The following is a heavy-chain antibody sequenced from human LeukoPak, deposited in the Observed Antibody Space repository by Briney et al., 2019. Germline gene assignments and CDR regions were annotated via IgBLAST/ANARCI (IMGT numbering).Heavy chain of an antibody. D-gene: IGHD1-26*01. CDR2: INHSGST. Sequence: SETLSLTCAVYGGSFSGYYWSWIRQPPGKGLEWIGEINHSGSTNYNPSLKSRVTISVDTSKNQFSLKLSSVIAADTAVYHCARGVRGYSGSYFGSRHPGAEYFQHWGQGTLVTVSS. CDR1: GGSFSGYY. J-gene: IGHJ1*01. CDR3: ARGVRGYSGSYFGSRHPGAEYFQH. V-gene: IGHV4-34*01.